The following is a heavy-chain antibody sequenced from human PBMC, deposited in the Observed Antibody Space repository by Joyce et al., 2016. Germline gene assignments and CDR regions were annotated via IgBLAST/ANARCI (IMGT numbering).Heavy chain of an antibody. CDR2: ITNSGAT. CDR3: ARSQWLAPLMY. CDR1: SGPFSGFF. Sequence: QVQLQQWGAGLLKTSEPLSLTCAVYSGPFSGFFWSWVRQPPGKGLEWIGDITNSGATHYNPSLKSRLTMSVDTSRKEFSLKLSSVTVADTAIYYCARSQWLAPLMYWGQGTPVTVSS. J-gene: IGHJ4*02. V-gene: IGHV4-34*02. D-gene: IGHD6-19*01.